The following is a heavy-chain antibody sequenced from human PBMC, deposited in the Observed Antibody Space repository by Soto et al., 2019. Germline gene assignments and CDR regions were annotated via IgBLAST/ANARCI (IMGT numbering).Heavy chain of an antibody. D-gene: IGHD3-16*02. J-gene: IGHJ2*01. CDR3: ARDRSLGRAHWYFDL. CDR2: ISYDGSNK. V-gene: IGHV3-30-3*01. CDR1: GFTFSSYA. Sequence: QVQLVESGGGVVQPGRSLRLSCAASGFTFSSYAMHWVRQAPGKGLEWVAVISYDGSNKYYADSVKGRFTISRDNSKKTLYLQMNSLRAEDTAVYYCARDRSLGRAHWYFDLWGRGTLVTVSS.